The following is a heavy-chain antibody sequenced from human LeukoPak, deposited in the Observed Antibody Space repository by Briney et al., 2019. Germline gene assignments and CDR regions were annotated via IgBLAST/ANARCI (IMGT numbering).Heavy chain of an antibody. D-gene: IGHD1-14*01. CDR1: GGSFTNYY. J-gene: IGHJ6*02. V-gene: IGHV4-4*07. Sequence: PSETLSLTCTVSGGSFTNYYWSWFRQPAGKGLDWIGRIYTSGSTNYNPSVKSRVTMSVDTSNNQFSLKLTSVTAADTAVYYCARQPPQYYGMDVWGQGTTVTVSS. CDR2: IYTSGST. CDR3: ARQPPQYYGMDV.